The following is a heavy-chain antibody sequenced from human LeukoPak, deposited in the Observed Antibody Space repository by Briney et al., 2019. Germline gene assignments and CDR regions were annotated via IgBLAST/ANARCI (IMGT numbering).Heavy chain of an antibody. Sequence: SETLSLTCTVYGGSFSGYYWSWIRQPPGKGLEWIGEINHSGSTNYNPSLKSRVTISVDTSKNQFSLKLSSVTAADTAVYYCARGTSVRGVIKYYYYYMDVWGKGTTVTVSS. V-gene: IGHV4-34*01. CDR2: INHSGST. J-gene: IGHJ6*03. CDR3: ARGTSVRGVIKYYYYYMDV. D-gene: IGHD3-10*01. CDR1: GGSFSGYY.